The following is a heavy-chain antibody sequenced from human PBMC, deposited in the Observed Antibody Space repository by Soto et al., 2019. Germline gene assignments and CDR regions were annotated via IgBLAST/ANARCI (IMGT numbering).Heavy chain of an antibody. V-gene: IGHV3-15*01. Sequence: GGSLRLSCIGSGFTFRNAYMSWVRQAPGKGLEWIGRIRNKADGETTDYAAPVRGRFTISRDDSKNTLYLQMNSLKTEDTAVYSSTPGLYRVPGPFNS. CDR1: GFTFRNAY. CDR2: IRNKADGETT. CDR3: TPGLYRVPGPFNS. D-gene: IGHD2-2*01. J-gene: IGHJ5*01.